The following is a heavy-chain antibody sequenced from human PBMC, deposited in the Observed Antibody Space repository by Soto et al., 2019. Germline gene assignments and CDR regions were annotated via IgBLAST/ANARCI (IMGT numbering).Heavy chain of an antibody. CDR2: ISGSGGST. J-gene: IGHJ6*02. CDR3: AKDFGKLWLPAYYYYGMDV. Sequence: GGSLRLSXAASGFTFSSYAMSWVRQAPGKGLEWVSAISGSGGSTYYADSVKGRFTISRDNSKNTLCLQMNSLRAEDTAVYYCAKDFGKLWLPAYYYYGMDVWGQGTTVTVSS. D-gene: IGHD5-18*01. V-gene: IGHV3-23*01. CDR1: GFTFSSYA.